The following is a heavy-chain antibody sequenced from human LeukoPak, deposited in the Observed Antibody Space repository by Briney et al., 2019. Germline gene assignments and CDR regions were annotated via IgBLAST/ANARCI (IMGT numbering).Heavy chain of an antibody. J-gene: IGHJ4*02. CDR1: GFPFNAYW. V-gene: IGHV3-7*03. CDR3: ARSLPYGTTWYGRSDF. Sequence: GGSLRLSCAASGFPFNAYWMTWVRQASGKGLEWVANIRQDGDTKYYVDSVKGRFTISRDNATNSLYLQMNSLRAEDTAIYYCARSLPYGTTWYGRSDFWGQGTLVTVSS. D-gene: IGHD6-13*01. CDR2: IRQDGDTK.